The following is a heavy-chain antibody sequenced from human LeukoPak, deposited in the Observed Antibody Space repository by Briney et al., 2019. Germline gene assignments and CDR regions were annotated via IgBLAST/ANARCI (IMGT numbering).Heavy chain of an antibody. CDR3: ARLYLPATRFDY. D-gene: IGHD5-24*01. V-gene: IGHV6-1*01. CDR2: TYYRPKWYN. CDR1: GDSVSSNSAA. Sequence: SQTLSLTCAISGDSVSSNSAAWNWIRQSPSRGLEWLGRTYYRPKWYNDYAVSVKSRITINPDTSKNQFSLKLTSVTAADTAVYYCARLYLPATRFDYWGQGTLVTVSS. J-gene: IGHJ4*02.